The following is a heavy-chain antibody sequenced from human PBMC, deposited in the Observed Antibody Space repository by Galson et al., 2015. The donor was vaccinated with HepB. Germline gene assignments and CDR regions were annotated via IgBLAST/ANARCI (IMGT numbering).Heavy chain of an antibody. V-gene: IGHV1-18*01. CDR2: ISAYNGNT. CDR3: AGGYDSSGYYYGAFDI. D-gene: IGHD3-22*01. CDR1: GYTFTSYG. J-gene: IGHJ3*02. Sequence: SVKVSCKASGYTFTSYGISWVRQAPGQGLEWMGWISAYNGNTNYAQKLQGRVTMTTDTSTSTAYMELRSLRSDDTAVYYCAGGYDSSGYYYGAFDIWGQGTMVTVSS.